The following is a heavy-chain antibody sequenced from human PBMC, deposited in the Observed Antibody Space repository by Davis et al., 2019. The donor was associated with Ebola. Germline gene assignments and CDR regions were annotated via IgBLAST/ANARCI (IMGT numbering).Heavy chain of an antibody. CDR3: ATRGAAADTDGDY. D-gene: IGHD6-13*01. J-gene: IGHJ4*02. CDR2: INSDGSST. Sequence: PGGSLRLSCAASGFTFSSYWMHWVRHAPGKGLVWVSRINSDGSSTSYADSVKGRFTISRDNAKNTLYLQMNSLRAEDTAVYYCATRGAAADTDGDYWGQGTLVTVSS. CDR1: GFTFSSYW. V-gene: IGHV3-74*01.